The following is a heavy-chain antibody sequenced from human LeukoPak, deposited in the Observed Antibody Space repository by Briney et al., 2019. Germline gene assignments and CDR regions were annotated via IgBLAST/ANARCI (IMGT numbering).Heavy chain of an antibody. CDR3: ARSYYTSGSYYYYGMDV. D-gene: IGHD3-10*01. J-gene: IGHJ6*02. Sequence: SSETLSLTCTVSGVSMSTYYWSWIRQPPGRGLEWIGYIYRSGSTDYNPALESRATISIDTSKNQFSLRLSSVTAADKAVYYCARSYYTSGSYYYYGMDVWGQRTTVTVSS. CDR1: GVSMSTYY. V-gene: IGHV4-59*01. CDR2: IYRSGST.